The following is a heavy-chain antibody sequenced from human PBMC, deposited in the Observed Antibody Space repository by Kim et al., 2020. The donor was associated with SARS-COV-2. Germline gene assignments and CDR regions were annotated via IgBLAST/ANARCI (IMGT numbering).Heavy chain of an antibody. CDR2: IGASGDNT. J-gene: IGHJ4*02. D-gene: IGHD2-2*01. CDR3: AKVSTSSSDY. CDR1: GFIFSTYA. V-gene: IGHV3-23*01. Sequence: GGSLRLSCAASGFIFSTYAMSWVRQAPGKGLEWVSSIGASGDNTDYADSVKGRFTISRDNSKNTLYLQINSLRVEDTAIYYCAKVSTSSSDYWGQGTLVTVSS.